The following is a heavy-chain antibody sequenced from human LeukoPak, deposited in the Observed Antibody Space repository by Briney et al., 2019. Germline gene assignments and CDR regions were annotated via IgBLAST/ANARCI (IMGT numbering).Heavy chain of an antibody. V-gene: IGHV3-23*01. CDR3: AKDLQNLYNRNEGDY. Sequence: GGSLRLSCAASGFTFSSYAMSWVRQAPGRGLEWVSAISGSGGSTYYADSVKGRFTISRDNSKNTLYLQMNSLRAEDTAVYYCAKDLQNLYNRNEGDYWGQGTLVTVSS. CDR1: GFTFSSYA. CDR2: ISGSGGST. D-gene: IGHD1-1*01. J-gene: IGHJ4*02.